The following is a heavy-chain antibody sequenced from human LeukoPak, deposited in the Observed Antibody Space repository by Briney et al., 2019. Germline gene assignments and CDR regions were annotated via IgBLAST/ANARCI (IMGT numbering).Heavy chain of an antibody. J-gene: IGHJ3*02. CDR1: GDSIISNYW. CDR2: THYSGST. D-gene: IGHD6-19*01. V-gene: IGHV4-28*01. CDR3: ARKGSGWYAFDI. Sequence: PSETPSLTCADSGDSIISNYWRSWIRQPPEKGLEWIGYTHYSGSTHQNPSLQSRLTMSVDTSKNQFSLKLTSVTAVDTAVYYCARKGSGWYAFDIWGQGTMVTVSS.